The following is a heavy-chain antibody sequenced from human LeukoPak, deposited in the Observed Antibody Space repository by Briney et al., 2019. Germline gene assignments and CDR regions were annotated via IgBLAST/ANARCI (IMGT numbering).Heavy chain of an antibody. V-gene: IGHV3-48*01. CDR1: GFTFNTYT. D-gene: IGHD3-22*01. CDR3: ARGSIYYESSGQVPFDY. CDR2: ISGSSGII. Sequence: GGSLRLSCAASGFTFNTYTMNWVRQAPGKGREWVSYISGSSGIIDYADSVRGRFTISRDNAKNSLYLQMNSLRAEDTAVYYCARGSIYYESSGQVPFDYWGQGTLVTVSS. J-gene: IGHJ4*02.